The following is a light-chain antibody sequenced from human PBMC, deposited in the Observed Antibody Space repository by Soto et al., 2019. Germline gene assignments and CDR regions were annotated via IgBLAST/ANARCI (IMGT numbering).Light chain of an antibody. V-gene: IGKV1-5*01. Sequence: DIQMTQSPSTLSASIGDRVTITFRASQSISSWLAWYQQKPGKAPKLLIYHDSSLESGVPSRFRGSGSGTDFTFTISRLQPEDIATYYCQQYENLPTFGQGTRLEI. J-gene: IGKJ5*01. CDR1: QSISSW. CDR3: QQYENLPT. CDR2: HDS.